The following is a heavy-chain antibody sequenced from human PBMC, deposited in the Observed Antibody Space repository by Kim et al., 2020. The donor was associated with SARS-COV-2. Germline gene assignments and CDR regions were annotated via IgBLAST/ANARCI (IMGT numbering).Heavy chain of an antibody. Sequence: SDTLSLTCAVYDGSFSDYFWSWIRQPPWEGLEWIAEIDHSGNNNYNPSLQSRVTISVDTSKKQISLKVFSVTAADTAVYYCARTYYGFDYWGQGTLVTVSS. CDR1: DGSFSDYF. CDR3: ARTYYGFDY. V-gene: IGHV4-34*01. D-gene: IGHD3-22*01. J-gene: IGHJ4*02. CDR2: IDHSGNN.